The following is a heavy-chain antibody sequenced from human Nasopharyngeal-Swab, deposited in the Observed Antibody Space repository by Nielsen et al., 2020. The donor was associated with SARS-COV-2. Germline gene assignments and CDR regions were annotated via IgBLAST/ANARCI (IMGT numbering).Heavy chain of an antibody. V-gene: IGHV3-23*01. D-gene: IGHD3-22*01. CDR1: GFTFSSYA. CDR2: ISGSGSST. CDR3: AKDRNTMIVVVITGQGAFDI. J-gene: IGHJ3*02. Sequence: GESLKISCAASGFTFSSYAMSWVRQAPGKGLEWVSAISGSGSSTYYADSVKGRFTISRDNSKNTLYLQMNSLRAEDTAVYYCAKDRNTMIVVVITGQGAFDIWGQGTMVTVSS.